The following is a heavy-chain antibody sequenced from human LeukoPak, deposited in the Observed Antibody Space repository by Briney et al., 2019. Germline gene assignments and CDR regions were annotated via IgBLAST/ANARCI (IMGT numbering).Heavy chain of an antibody. CDR2: INHSGST. CDR3: AREWLARGGYY. D-gene: IGHD3-22*01. V-gene: IGHV4-34*01. Sequence: PSETLPLTCADYGGSYSGYYWRWIRQPPGKGLEWIGEINHSGSTNYNPSLKSRVTISVDTSKNQFSLKLSSVTAADTAVYYCAREWLARGGYYWGQGTLVTVSS. CDR1: GGSYSGYY. J-gene: IGHJ4*02.